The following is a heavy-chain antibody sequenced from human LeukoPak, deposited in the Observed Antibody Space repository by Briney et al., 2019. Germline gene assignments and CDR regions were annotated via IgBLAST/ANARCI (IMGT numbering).Heavy chain of an antibody. J-gene: IGHJ6*02. CDR1: GGSISSYY. D-gene: IGHD2-8*01. Sequence: PSETLSLTCTVSGGSISSYYWSWIRQPPGKGLEWIGYIYYSGSTNYNPSLKSRVTISVDTSKNQFPLKLSSVTAADTAVYYCARNGFFCTNGICSTNYYYGMDVWGQGTTVTVSS. CDR3: ARNGFFCTNGICSTNYYYGMDV. CDR2: IYYSGST. V-gene: IGHV4-59*01.